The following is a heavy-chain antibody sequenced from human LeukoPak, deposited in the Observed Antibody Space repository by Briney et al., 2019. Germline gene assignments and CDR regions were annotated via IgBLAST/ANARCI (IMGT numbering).Heavy chain of an antibody. D-gene: IGHD3-3*01. V-gene: IGHV4-34*01. CDR2: FNHSGST. Sequence: SETLSLTCAVYGGSFSGYYWSWIRQPPGKGLEWIGEFNHSGSTNYNPSLKSRVTISVDTSKNQFSLKLSSVTAADTAVYYCARQPMHYDFWRARGAAFDPWGQGTLVTVSS. CDR1: GGSFSGYY. CDR3: ARQPMHYDFWRARGAAFDP. J-gene: IGHJ5*02.